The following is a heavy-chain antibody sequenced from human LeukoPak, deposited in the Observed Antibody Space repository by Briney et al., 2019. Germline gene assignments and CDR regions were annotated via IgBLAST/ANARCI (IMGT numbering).Heavy chain of an antibody. CDR2: ISYDGSNK. J-gene: IGHJ4*02. Sequence: GGSLRLSCAASGFTFSSYGMHWVRQAPGKGLEWVAVISYDGSNKYYADSVKGRFTISRDNSKNTLYLQMNSLRAEDTAVYYCAKGSFTMIVVAPPDYWGQGTLVTVSS. CDR1: GFTFSSYG. D-gene: IGHD3-22*01. V-gene: IGHV3-30*18. CDR3: AKGSFTMIVVAPPDY.